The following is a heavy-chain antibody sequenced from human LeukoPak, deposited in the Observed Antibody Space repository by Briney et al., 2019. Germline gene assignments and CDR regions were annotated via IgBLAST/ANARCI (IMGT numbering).Heavy chain of an antibody. CDR1: GFTFSSYA. CDR2: ISGSGGST. J-gene: IGHJ4*02. Sequence: GGSLRLSCAASGFTFSSYAMSWVRQAPGKGLEWVSAISGSGGSTYYAYSVKGRLTISRDNSKNTLYLQMNSLRAEDTAVYYCAKDSQGVGIAVAGWSDFDYWGQGTLVTVSS. D-gene: IGHD6-19*01. V-gene: IGHV3-23*01. CDR3: AKDSQGVGIAVAGWSDFDY.